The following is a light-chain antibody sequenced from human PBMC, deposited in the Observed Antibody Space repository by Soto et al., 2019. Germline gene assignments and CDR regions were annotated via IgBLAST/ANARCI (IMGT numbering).Light chain of an antibody. V-gene: IGLV2-11*01. Sequence: QSALTQPRSVSGSPGQSVTISCTGTSSDVGGYNYVSWYQQHPGKAPKLMIYDVSKRPSGVPDRFSGSKSGHTASLTISGLQAEDDAYYYCCSYAGSYPWVFGGGTKLTVL. CDR2: DVS. CDR1: SSDVGGYNY. J-gene: IGLJ3*02. CDR3: CSYAGSYPWV.